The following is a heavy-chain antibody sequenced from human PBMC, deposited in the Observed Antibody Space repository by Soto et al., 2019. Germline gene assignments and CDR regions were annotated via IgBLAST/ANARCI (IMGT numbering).Heavy chain of an antibody. CDR2: IYHSGNT. Sequence: QLQLQDSGSGLVKPSQTLSLTCAVSGGSISSGGYSWSWIRQPPGKGLEWIGYIYHSGNTYYNASLKSRVTISVDRSKNQFSLTLSSVTAADTAVYYCARGPPHHYWGQGTLVTVSS. V-gene: IGHV4-30-2*01. CDR1: GGSISSGGYS. CDR3: ARGPPHHY. J-gene: IGHJ4*02.